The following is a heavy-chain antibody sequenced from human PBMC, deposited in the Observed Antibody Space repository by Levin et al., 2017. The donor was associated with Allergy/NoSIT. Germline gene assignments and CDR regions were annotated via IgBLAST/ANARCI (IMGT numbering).Heavy chain of an antibody. V-gene: IGHV3-23*01. CDR2: ISGSGGST. Sequence: GSLRLSCAASGFTFSSYAMSWVRQAPGKGLEWVSAISGSGGSTYYADSVKGRFTISRDNSKNTLYLQMNSLRAEDTAVYYCAKDGTFAIAARRGRDYWGQGTLVTVSS. D-gene: IGHD6-6*01. J-gene: IGHJ4*02. CDR1: GFTFSSYA. CDR3: AKDGTFAIAARRGRDY.